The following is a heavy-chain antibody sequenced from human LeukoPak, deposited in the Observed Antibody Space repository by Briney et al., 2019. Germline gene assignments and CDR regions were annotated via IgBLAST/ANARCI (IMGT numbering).Heavy chain of an antibody. CDR2: IYYSGST. V-gene: IGHV4-30-4*08. J-gene: IGHJ1*01. CDR1: GGSISSGDYY. Sequence: SQTLSLTCTVSGGSISSGDYYWSWIRQPPGKGLEWIGYIYYSGSTYYNPSLKSRVTRSVDTAKTQFSLKLSSVTAADTAVYSCAMKISIEAAAAGTAEYSQHWGQGTLVTVSS. CDR3: AMKISIEAAAAGTAEYSQH. D-gene: IGHD6-13*01.